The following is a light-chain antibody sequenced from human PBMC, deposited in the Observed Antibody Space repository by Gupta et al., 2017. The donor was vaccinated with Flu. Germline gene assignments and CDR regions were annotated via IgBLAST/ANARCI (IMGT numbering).Light chain of an antibody. Sequence: ILSASVGDRVTITCRASQSFNSWLAWYQQKPGKAPRLVIYRASTVERGVPSRFRGSESGTEFNLTISGLEPDDFAIYYCQQYADYPWTFGQGTKVEI. CDR1: QSFNSW. J-gene: IGKJ1*01. CDR3: QQYADYPWT. V-gene: IGKV1-5*03. CDR2: RAS.